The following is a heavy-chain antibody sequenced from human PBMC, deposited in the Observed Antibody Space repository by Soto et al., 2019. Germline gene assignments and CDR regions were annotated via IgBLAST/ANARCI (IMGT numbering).Heavy chain of an antibody. CDR1: GYSFFSYY. CDR3: ARGGATIFGVIDS. Sequence: QVQLVQSGAAVGKPGASVKVSCKASGYSFFSYYIHWVRQAPGQGLEWMGRFLASGGHTDYAQRFRGRFSMTRDTSTTNTVSLELTSLTSDDTAVYYCARGGATIFGVIDSWGQGTRVTVSS. J-gene: IGHJ4*02. CDR2: FLASGGHT. D-gene: IGHD3-3*02. V-gene: IGHV1-46*01.